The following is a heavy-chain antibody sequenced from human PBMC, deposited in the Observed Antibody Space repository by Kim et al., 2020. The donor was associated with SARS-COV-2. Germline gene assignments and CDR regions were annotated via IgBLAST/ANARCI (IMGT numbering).Heavy chain of an antibody. Sequence: GGSLRLSCAASGFTFSSYSMNWVRQAPGKGLEWVSYISSSSSTIYYADSVKGRFTISRDNAKNSLYLQMNSLRDEDTAVYYCARDLTHFDWSPFDYWGQGTLVTVSS. V-gene: IGHV3-48*02. D-gene: IGHD3-9*01. CDR2: ISSSSSTI. CDR3: ARDLTHFDWSPFDY. J-gene: IGHJ4*02. CDR1: GFTFSSYS.